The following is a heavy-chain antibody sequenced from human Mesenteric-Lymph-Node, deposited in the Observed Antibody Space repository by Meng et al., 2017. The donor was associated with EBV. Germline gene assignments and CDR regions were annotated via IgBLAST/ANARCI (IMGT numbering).Heavy chain of an antibody. CDR3: AGWSARLEY. CDR2: VYWDDDK. CDR1: GFSRSTRGVL. Sequence: QINLKEFGPTLVKPTQPLKLTCTFSGFSRSTRGVLVGWIRQPPGQALEWLALVYWDDDKRYSPSLKSRLSITKNTSKNQVVLTMADMDPVDTGTYYCAGWSARLEYWGPGTLVTVSS. D-gene: IGHD3-3*01. J-gene: IGHJ4*02. V-gene: IGHV2-5*02.